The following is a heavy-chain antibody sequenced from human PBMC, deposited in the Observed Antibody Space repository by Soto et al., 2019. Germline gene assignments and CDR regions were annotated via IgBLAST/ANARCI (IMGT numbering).Heavy chain of an antibody. CDR2: INHSGST. V-gene: IGHV4-34*01. Sequence: PSETLSLTCAVYGGSFSGYYWSWIRQPPGKGLEWIGEINHSGSTNYNPSLKSRVTISVDTSKNQFSLKLSSVTAADTAVYYCASVYCSSTSCYDYYYYMDVWGKGTTVTVSS. J-gene: IGHJ6*03. CDR3: ASVYCSSTSCYDYYYYMDV. CDR1: GGSFSGYY. D-gene: IGHD2-2*01.